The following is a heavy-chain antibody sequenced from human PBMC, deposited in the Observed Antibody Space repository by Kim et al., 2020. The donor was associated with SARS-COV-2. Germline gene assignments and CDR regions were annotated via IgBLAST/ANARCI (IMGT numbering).Heavy chain of an antibody. J-gene: IGHJ6*02. D-gene: IGHD2-15*01. V-gene: IGHV1-69*01. Sequence: KFQGRVTITADESTSTAYMELSSLRSEDTAVYYCARVVVAANYYYYGMDVWGQGTTVTVSS. CDR3: ARVVVAANYYYYGMDV.